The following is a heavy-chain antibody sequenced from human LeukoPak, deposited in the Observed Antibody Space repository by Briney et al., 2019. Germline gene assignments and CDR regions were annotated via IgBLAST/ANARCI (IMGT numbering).Heavy chain of an antibody. CDR2: ISTSNGNT. CDR3: VRDNDYVPAY. CDR1: GYTFTSYG. V-gene: IGHV1-18*01. Sequence: ASVRVSFKASGYTFTSYGISWVRQAPGQGLEWMAWISTSNGNTNFAQKFQGRVTMTTDTSTSTAYMELRSLRSDDTAVYYCVRDNDYVPAYWGQGTLVIVSS. J-gene: IGHJ4*02. D-gene: IGHD4-17*01.